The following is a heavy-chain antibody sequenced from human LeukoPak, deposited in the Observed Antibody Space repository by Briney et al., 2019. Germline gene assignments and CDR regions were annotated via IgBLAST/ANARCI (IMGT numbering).Heavy chain of an antibody. Sequence: GGSLRLSCAASGFTFSTFWMSWVRQAPGKGLEWVANIQQGGSEKYYVDSVKGRFTISRDNAKNSLYLQMNSLRAEDTAVYYCAREDSSGSGEDYWGQGTLVTVSS. CDR2: IQQGGSEK. CDR3: AREDSSGSGEDY. J-gene: IGHJ4*02. V-gene: IGHV3-7*01. CDR1: GFTFSTFW. D-gene: IGHD3-22*01.